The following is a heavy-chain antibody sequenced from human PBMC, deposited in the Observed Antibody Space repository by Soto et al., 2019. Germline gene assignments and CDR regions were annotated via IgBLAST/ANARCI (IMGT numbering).Heavy chain of an antibody. V-gene: IGHV3-33*01. CDR3: ARDTTGGGWTSGGFDY. D-gene: IGHD6-19*01. CDR2: IWYDGGNK. J-gene: IGHJ4*02. CDR1: GFAFSGYG. Sequence: QVQLVESGGGVVQPGRSLRLSCAASGFAFSGYGMHWVRQAPGKGLEWVALIWYDGGNKYYTDSVMGRFTISRDNSKNTLYLQMNSLRAEDTAVYFCARDTTGGGWTSGGFDYWGQGTLVTVSS.